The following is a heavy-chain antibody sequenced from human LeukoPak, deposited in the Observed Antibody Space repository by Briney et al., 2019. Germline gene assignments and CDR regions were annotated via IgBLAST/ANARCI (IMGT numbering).Heavy chain of an antibody. CDR3: AGLNGGN. CDR2: IDYSGST. D-gene: IGHD3-16*01. CDR1: GGSISSYY. Sequence: SETLSLTCTISGGSISSYYWSWIRQPPGKGLEWIGYIDYSGSTNYNPSLKSRVTISVDTSKNQFSLKLSSVTAADTAVYYCAGLNGGNWGQGTLVTVSS. V-gene: IGHV4-59*01. J-gene: IGHJ4*02.